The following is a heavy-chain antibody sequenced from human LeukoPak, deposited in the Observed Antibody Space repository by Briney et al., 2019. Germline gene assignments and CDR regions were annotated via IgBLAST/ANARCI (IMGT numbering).Heavy chain of an antibody. CDR3: ARDNYGFDY. J-gene: IGHJ4*02. CDR1: GFTFSSYA. CDR2: IKQDGSEK. D-gene: IGHD3-16*01. Sequence: GGSLRLSCAASGFTFSSYAMSWVRQAPGKGLEWVANIKQDGSEKYYVDSVKGQFTISRDNAKNSLYLQMNSLRAEDTAVYYCARDNYGFDYWGQGTLVTVSS. V-gene: IGHV3-7*01.